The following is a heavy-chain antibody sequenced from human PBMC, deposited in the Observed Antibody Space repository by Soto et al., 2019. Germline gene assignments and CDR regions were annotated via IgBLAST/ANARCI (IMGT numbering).Heavy chain of an antibody. D-gene: IGHD6-19*01. Sequence: VQLVQSGAEVKKPGSSVKVSCKASGGTFSSYAISWVRQAPGQGLEWMGGITPIFGTANYAQKFQGSVTITADESTSIAYMELSSLRSEDTAVYYCASGSGYYYAYCMDVWGQGTTVTVSS. J-gene: IGHJ6*02. CDR2: ITPIFGTA. V-gene: IGHV1-69*01. CDR3: ASGSGYYYAYCMDV. CDR1: GGTFSSYA.